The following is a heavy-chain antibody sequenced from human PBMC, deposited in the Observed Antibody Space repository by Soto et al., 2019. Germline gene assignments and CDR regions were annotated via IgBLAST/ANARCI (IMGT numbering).Heavy chain of an antibody. D-gene: IGHD2-15*01. J-gene: IGHJ6*02. CDR3: ARDCSGGSCYSPYYYYGMDV. CDR1: GYTFTSSG. V-gene: IGHV1-18*01. Sequence: QVQLVQSGAEVKKPGASVKVSCKASGYTFTSSGISWVRQAPGQGLEWMGWISAYNGNTNYAQKLQGRVTMTTDTTTITGEMELRSLRSDDTAVYYCARDCSGGSCYSPYYYYGMDVWGQGTTVTVSS. CDR2: ISAYNGNT.